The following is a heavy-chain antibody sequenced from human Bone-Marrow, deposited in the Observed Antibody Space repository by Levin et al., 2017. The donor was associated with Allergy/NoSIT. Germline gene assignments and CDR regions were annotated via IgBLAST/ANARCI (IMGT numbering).Heavy chain of an antibody. CDR2: ISGSGGST. Sequence: LSLTCAASGFTFSSYAMSWVRQAPGKGLEWVSAISGSGGSTYYADSVKGRFTISRDNSKNTLYLQMNSLRAEDTAVYYCAKGPAVTTCFDYWGQGTLVTVSS. V-gene: IGHV3-23*01. J-gene: IGHJ4*02. CDR3: AKGPAVTTCFDY. D-gene: IGHD4-17*01. CDR1: GFTFSSYA.